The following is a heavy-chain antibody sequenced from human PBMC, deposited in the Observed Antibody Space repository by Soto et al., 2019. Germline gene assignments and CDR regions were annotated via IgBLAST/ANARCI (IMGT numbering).Heavy chain of an antibody. J-gene: IGHJ3*01. D-gene: IGHD3-16*02. Sequence: EVRLVESGGGLVQPGGSLRLSCAASGFTFSAHYMDWVRQAPGKRPEWVGRSRKKDNSYSTEYAASVKGRFSISRDDSKSSLYLQMNSLKPEDTAVYYCARGGRILITFGGFINDGFDVWGQGTMVTVSS. CDR3: ARGGRILITFGGFINDGFDV. V-gene: IGHV3-72*01. CDR2: SRKKDNSYST. CDR1: GFTFSAHY.